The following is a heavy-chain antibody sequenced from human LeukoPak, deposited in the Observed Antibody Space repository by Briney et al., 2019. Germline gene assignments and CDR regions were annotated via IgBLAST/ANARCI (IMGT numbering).Heavy chain of an antibody. Sequence: GASVKVSCKASGGTFSSYAISWVRQAPGQGLEWMGGIIPIFGAANYAQKFQGRVTMTRDTTTSTVYMELSSLRSEDTAVYYCARDWRLRSRGEGYYYYMDVWGKGTTVTVSS. CDR2: IIPIFGAA. V-gene: IGHV1-69*05. D-gene: IGHD5-12*01. J-gene: IGHJ6*03. CDR1: GGTFSSYA. CDR3: ARDWRLRSRGEGYYYYMDV.